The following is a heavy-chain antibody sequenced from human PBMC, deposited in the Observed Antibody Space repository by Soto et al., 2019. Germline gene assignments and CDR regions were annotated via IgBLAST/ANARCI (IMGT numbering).Heavy chain of an antibody. CDR1: GGTFSSYA. Sequence: QVQLVQSGAEVKKPGSSVKVSCKASGGTFSSYAISWVRQATGQGLEWMGGIITIVGTANNAQKSQGSGTITADESTSTAYMALSSLSSEDTAVYYCARDSAGLSGMDVWGQGTTVTFSS. CDR2: IITIVGTA. V-gene: IGHV1-69*12. CDR3: ARDSAGLSGMDV. J-gene: IGHJ6*02. D-gene: IGHD3-10*01.